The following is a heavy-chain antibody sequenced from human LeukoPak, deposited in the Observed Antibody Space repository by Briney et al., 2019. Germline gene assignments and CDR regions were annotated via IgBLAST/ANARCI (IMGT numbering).Heavy chain of an antibody. Sequence: SETLSLTCTVSGGSISSYYWSWIRQPPGRGLEWIGYVYYSGSTNYNSSLKSRVTISVDTSKNQFSLNLRSVTAADTAVYYCARHGGGTYLQYWGQGALVIVSA. CDR3: ARHGGGTYLQY. D-gene: IGHD1-26*01. V-gene: IGHV4-59*08. CDR1: GGSISSYY. J-gene: IGHJ4*02. CDR2: VYYSGST.